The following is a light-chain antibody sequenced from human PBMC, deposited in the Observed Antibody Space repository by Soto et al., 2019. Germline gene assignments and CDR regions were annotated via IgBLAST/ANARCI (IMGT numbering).Light chain of an antibody. V-gene: IGKV1-33*01. CDR3: QQLNVYPST. CDR2: DAS. Sequence: DIQMTQSPSSLSASVGDSVTITCRASQRIGPYVNWYQQKPGKAPKLLIYDASHLETGVPSRFSGSRSGTDFTFTISSLQPEDIATYYCQQLNVYPSTFGGGTKVDIK. J-gene: IGKJ4*01. CDR1: QRIGPY.